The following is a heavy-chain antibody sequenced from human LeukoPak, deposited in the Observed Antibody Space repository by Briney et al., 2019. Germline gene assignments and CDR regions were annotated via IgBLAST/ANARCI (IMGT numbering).Heavy chain of an antibody. Sequence: GGSVTVSCTVSGYTLTQYSMHWVRQAPGNGLEWVGGFDPEDGGPIYAQKIQGRVTMTEDTSVHTAYMELRSLRSEDTAVYYCVTDIRSGWRNYWGQGTLITVSS. D-gene: IGHD6-19*01. J-gene: IGHJ4*02. CDR3: VTDIRSGWRNY. V-gene: IGHV1-24*01. CDR1: GYTLTQYS. CDR2: FDPEDGGP.